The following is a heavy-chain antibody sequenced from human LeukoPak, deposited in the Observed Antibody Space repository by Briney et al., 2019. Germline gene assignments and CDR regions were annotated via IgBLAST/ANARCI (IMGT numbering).Heavy chain of an antibody. CDR2: ISSSGSTI. J-gene: IGHJ5*02. CDR1: GFTFSSYE. V-gene: IGHV3-48*03. CDR3: ARKNWFDP. Sequence: PGGSLRLSCAASGFTFSSYEMNWVRQALGEGLEWVSYISSSGSTIYYADSVKGRFTISRDNAKNSLYLQMNSLRAEDTAVYDCARKNWFDPWGQGTLVTVSS.